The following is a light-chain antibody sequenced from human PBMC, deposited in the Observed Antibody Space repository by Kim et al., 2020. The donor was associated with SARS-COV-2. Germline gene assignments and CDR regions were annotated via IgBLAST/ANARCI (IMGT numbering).Light chain of an antibody. V-gene: IGKV2-28*01. CDR1: QSLLHSNGYNY. J-gene: IGKJ1*01. CDR3: MQRLQGWT. CDR2: LGS. Sequence: DIVMTQSPLSLPVTPGEPASISCRSSQSLLHSNGYNYLDWYLQKPEQSPQLLIHLGSNRASGVPDRFSGSGSGTDFTLKISRVEAEDVGVYYCMQRLQGWTFGQGTKVDIK.